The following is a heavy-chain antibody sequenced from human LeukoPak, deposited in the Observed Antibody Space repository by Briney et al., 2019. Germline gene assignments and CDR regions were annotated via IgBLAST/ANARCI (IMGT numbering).Heavy chain of an antibody. CDR2: IEQDGSEE. J-gene: IGHJ6*02. CDR3: ARASAATHFAMDV. CDR1: GFRFSSYW. D-gene: IGHD6-13*01. Sequence: QPGGSLRLSCEVSGFRFSSYWMTWVRQAPGKGLEWVANIEQDGSEEYYVDSVKGRFTISRDNAKNSLSLQMNSLRAEDTAVYYCARASAATHFAMDVWGQGTTVTVSS. V-gene: IGHV3-7*05.